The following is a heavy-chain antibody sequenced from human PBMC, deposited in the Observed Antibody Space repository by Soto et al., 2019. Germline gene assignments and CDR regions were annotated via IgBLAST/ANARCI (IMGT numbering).Heavy chain of an antibody. CDR2: INGGGGHT. D-gene: IGHD2-2*01. CDR3: AKAHSVYWSTWFFLDY. CDR1: GFKFSNFV. Sequence: EVQLLQSGGGLVQPGGSLRLSCAASGFKFSNFVMRWIRQAPGKGLEWVSGINGGGGHTDYADSVKGRFTISRDNSKKTLNRQMSSLKSEDTAVYYCAKAHSVYWSTWFFLDYWGQGSLVTVTS. J-gene: IGHJ4*02. V-gene: IGHV3-23*01.